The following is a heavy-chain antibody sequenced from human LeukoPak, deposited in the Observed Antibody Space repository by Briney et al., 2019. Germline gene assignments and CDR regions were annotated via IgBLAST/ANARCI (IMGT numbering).Heavy chain of an antibody. J-gene: IGHJ6*03. Sequence: GGSLRLSCAASGFGFSNFWMSWVRQAPGKGPEWVANIKEDGSLKNYVDSVKGRFTISRDNAKNSLYLQMDSLGAEDTAVYYCARDPYSGSYSPAVYYYYMDVWGKGTTVTVSS. CDR3: ARDPYSGSYSPAVYYYYMDV. CDR1: GFGFSNFW. D-gene: IGHD1-26*01. CDR2: IKEDGSLK. V-gene: IGHV3-7*01.